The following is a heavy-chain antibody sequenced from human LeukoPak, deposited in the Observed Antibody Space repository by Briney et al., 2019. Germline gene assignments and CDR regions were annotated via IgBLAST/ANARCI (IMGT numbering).Heavy chain of an antibody. CDR2: ISYDGSNK. Sequence: GGSLRLSCAASGFTFSSYAMHWVRQAPGKGLEWVAVISYDGSNKYYADSVKGRFTISRDNSKNTLYLQMNSLRAEDTAVYYCARDQDIVVVPAAIDYWGQGTLVTVSP. V-gene: IGHV3-30-3*01. CDR3: ARDQDIVVVPAAIDY. CDR1: GFTFSSYA. D-gene: IGHD2-2*01. J-gene: IGHJ4*02.